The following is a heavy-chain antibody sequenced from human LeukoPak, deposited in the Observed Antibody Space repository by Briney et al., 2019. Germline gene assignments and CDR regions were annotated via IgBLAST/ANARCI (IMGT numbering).Heavy chain of an antibody. CDR2: IYYSGST. Sequence: SETLSLTCTVSGGSISTYYWSWIRQPPGKGLEWIGYIYYSGSTNYNPSLKSRVTISVDTSKNQFSLKLSSVTAADTAVYYCARGSYGPFDYWGQGTLVTVSS. D-gene: IGHD1-26*01. J-gene: IGHJ4*02. CDR3: ARGSYGPFDY. V-gene: IGHV4-59*01. CDR1: GGSISTYY.